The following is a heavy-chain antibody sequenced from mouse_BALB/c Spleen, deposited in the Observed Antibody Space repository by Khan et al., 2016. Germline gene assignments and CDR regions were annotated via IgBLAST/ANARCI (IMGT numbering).Heavy chain of an antibody. CDR2: INTNTGEP. V-gene: IGHV9-3*02. Sequence: QIQLVQSGPELKKPGETVKISCKASGYTFTNYGMNWVKQAPGKGLKWMGWINTNTGEPTYAEEFKGRFAFSWETSASTAYLQINNLKNEDTATYFCARFYYYGSSYWYFDVWGAGTTVTVSS. CDR1: GYTFTNYG. CDR3: ARFYYYGSSYWYFDV. J-gene: IGHJ1*01. D-gene: IGHD1-1*01.